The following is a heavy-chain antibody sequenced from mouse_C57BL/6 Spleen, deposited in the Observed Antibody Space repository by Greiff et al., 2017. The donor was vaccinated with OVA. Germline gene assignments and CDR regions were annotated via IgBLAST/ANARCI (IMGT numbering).Heavy chain of an antibody. CDR1: GYTFTDYE. CDR2: IDPETGGT. J-gene: IGHJ2*01. Sequence: QVQLQQSGAELVRPGASVTLSCKASGYTFTDYEMHWVKQTPVHGLEWIGAIDPETGGTAYNQKFKGKAILTADKSSSTAYMELRSLTSEDSAVYYCTRGGFGYFDYWGQGTTLTVSS. V-gene: IGHV1-15*01. CDR3: TRGGFGYFDY.